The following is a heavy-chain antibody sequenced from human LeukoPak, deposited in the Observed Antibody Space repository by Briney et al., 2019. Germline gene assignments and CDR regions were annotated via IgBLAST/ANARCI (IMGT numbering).Heavy chain of an antibody. D-gene: IGHD5-12*01. V-gene: IGHV5-51*01. J-gene: IGHJ4*02. CDR1: GYSFTTYW. CDR2: IFPSDSDT. CDR3: ARSGVSGYGWDY. Sequence: GGSLKISCKGSGYSFTTYWIAWVRQMPGKGLEWMGIIFPSDSDTRYSPSFQGQVTISADKSISTAYLQWSSLKASDTAIFYCARSGVSGYGWDYWGQGTLVTVSS.